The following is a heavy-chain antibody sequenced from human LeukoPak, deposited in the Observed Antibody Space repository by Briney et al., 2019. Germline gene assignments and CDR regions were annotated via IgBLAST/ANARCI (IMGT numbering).Heavy chain of an antibody. Sequence: GGSLRLSCVASGFTFQFHAMHWVRQAPGKGLGWVALIGADGYRTNYAASVKGRFTISRHNSKDALFLQMDRLTNADTALYYCARDLGIVGAPFDYWGRGTLITVSS. CDR2: IGADGYRT. J-gene: IGHJ4*02. V-gene: IGHV3-43*02. D-gene: IGHD1-26*01. CDR1: GFTFQFHA. CDR3: ARDLGIVGAPFDY.